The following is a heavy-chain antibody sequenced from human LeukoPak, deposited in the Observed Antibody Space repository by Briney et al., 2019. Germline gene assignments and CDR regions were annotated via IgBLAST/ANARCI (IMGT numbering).Heavy chain of an antibody. CDR1: GGSISSGGYY. CDR2: IYYSGST. D-gene: IGHD3-22*01. Sequence: SGTLSLTCAVSGGSISSGGYYWSWIRQHPGKGLEWIGYIYYSGSTYYNPSLKSRVTISVDTSKNQFSLKLSSVTAADTAVYYCARDQGTSGYYSNDAFDIWGQGTMVTVSS. V-gene: IGHV4-31*11. J-gene: IGHJ3*02. CDR3: ARDQGTSGYYSNDAFDI.